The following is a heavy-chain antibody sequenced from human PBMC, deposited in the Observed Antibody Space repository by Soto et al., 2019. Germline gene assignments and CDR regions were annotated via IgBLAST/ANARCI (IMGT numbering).Heavy chain of an antibody. CDR2: ISGGGYST. D-gene: IGHD6-6*01. V-gene: IGHV3-23*01. J-gene: IGHJ4*02. CDR3: AKDHSVSGRPDTWTIAARGDFDY. Sequence: VQLLESGGGLVQPGGSLRLSCAASGFTFSNYAMNWVRQAPGKGLEWVSGISGGGYSTYYVDSVKGRFTVSRDNSKNTLYLQMNSLRAEDTAVYYCAKDHSVSGRPDTWTIAARGDFDYWGQGTLVTVSS. CDR1: GFTFSNYA.